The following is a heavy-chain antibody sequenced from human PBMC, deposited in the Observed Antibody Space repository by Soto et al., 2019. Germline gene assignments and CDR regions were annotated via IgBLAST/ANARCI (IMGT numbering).Heavy chain of an antibody. J-gene: IGHJ4*02. Sequence: QVQLVESGGGVVQPRRSLRLSCAASGFTFSSYGMHWVRQAPGKGLEWVAVISYDGSNKYYADSVKGRFTISRDNSKNTLYLQMNSLRAEDTAVYYCAKSTPTLSLFDYWGQGTLVTVSS. CDR3: AKSTPTLSLFDY. D-gene: IGHD1-26*01. V-gene: IGHV3-30*18. CDR2: ISYDGSNK. CDR1: GFTFSSYG.